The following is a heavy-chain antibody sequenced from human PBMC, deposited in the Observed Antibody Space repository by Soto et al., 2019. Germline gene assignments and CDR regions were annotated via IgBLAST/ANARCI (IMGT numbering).Heavy chain of an antibody. CDR2: IVYDGSNT. CDR3: ARISRYCSGGDCHA. Sequence: GVSLRLSCVASGFTDSYNYMNWVRQAPGKGLECVAIIVYDGSNTYYSDSVRGRFTISRDNSKDALYLQMHSLRSEDTAIYYWARISRYCSGGDCHAWGQGTQVTVSS. V-gene: IGHV3-30*02. J-gene: IGHJ5*02. CDR1: GFTDSYNY. D-gene: IGHD2-15*01.